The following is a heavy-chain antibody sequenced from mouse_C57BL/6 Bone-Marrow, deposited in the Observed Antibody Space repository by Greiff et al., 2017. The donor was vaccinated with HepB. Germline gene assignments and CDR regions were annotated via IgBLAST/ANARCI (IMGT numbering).Heavy chain of an antibody. J-gene: IGHJ3*01. CDR1: GYTFTSYW. V-gene: IGHV1-59*01. Sequence: QVQLQQPGAELVRPGTSVKLSCKASGYTFTSYWMHWVKQRPGQGLEWIGVIDPSDSYTNYNQKFKGKATLTVDTSSSTAYRQLSSLTSEDSAVYYCARGYYYGSSPPWFAYWGQGTLVTVSA. CDR3: ARGYYYGSSPPWFAY. D-gene: IGHD1-1*01. CDR2: IDPSDSYT.